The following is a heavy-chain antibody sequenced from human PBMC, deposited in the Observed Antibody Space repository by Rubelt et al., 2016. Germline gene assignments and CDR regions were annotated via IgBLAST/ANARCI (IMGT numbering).Heavy chain of an antibody. CDR1: GFTFSSYS. D-gene: IGHD1-26*01. Sequence: LQLVESGGGLVQPGGSLRLSCAASGFTFSSYSMNWVRQAPGKGLEWVSYISSSSSTIYYADSVKGRFTISRDNAKNSLYLQMNSLRAEDTAVYYCAREQGAWFDPWGQGTLVTVSS. CDR3: AREQGAWFDP. V-gene: IGHV3-48*04. CDR2: ISSSSSTI. J-gene: IGHJ5*02.